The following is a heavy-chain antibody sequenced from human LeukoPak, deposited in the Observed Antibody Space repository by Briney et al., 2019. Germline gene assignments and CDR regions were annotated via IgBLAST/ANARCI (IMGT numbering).Heavy chain of an antibody. CDR2: INHRGST. CDR1: GGSFSGYY. V-gene: IGHV4-34*01. D-gene: IGHD3-22*01. CDR3: AKMGSGYYYYYYGMDV. Sequence: SETLSLTCAVYGGSFSGYYWSWIRQPPGKGLEWIGEINHRGSTNYNPSLKSRVAISVDTSKNQFSLKLSSVTAADTAVYYCAKMGSGYYYYYYGMDVWGQGTTVTVSS. J-gene: IGHJ6*02.